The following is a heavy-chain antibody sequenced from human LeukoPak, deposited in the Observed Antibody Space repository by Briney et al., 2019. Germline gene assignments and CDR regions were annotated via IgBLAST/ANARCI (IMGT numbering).Heavy chain of an antibody. CDR2: ISGGGGST. J-gene: IGHJ4*02. CDR1: GFTFTSYS. CDR3: AKGGKWDVTPFDY. D-gene: IGHD1-26*01. Sequence: GGSLRLSCAASGFTFTSYSMNWVRQAPGKGLEWVSTISGGGGSTYYADSVKGRFTISRDNSRNTLYLQVNSLRAEDTAVYYCAKGGKWDVTPFDYWGQGTLVTVSS. V-gene: IGHV3-23*01.